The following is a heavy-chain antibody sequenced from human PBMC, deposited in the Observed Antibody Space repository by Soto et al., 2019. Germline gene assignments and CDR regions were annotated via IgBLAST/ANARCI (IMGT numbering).Heavy chain of an antibody. J-gene: IGHJ4*02. Sequence: QVQLVQSGAEVKKPGSSVKVSCKSSGGTFSNDIITWVRQAPGQGLEWMGRIVLLLNIANYAQKFQGRVTFTADKSTGTAYMELNSLRSEDTAVYYFVQNSPIGSTYSGYDGIDYWGQGTLVTVSS. D-gene: IGHD5-12*01. CDR3: VQNSPIGSTYSGYDGIDY. CDR2: IVLLLNIA. V-gene: IGHV1-69*02. CDR1: GGTFSNDI.